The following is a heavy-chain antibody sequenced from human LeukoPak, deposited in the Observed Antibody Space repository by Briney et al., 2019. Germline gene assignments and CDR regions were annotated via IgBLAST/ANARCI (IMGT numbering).Heavy chain of an antibody. Sequence: GGPLRLSCAASGFTFSSYAMSWVRQAPGKGLEWVSAISGSGGSTYYADSVKGRFTISRDNSKNTLYLQMNSLRAEDTAVYYCAKALSRFLEWLIPFDYWGQGTLVTVSS. J-gene: IGHJ4*02. CDR3: AKALSRFLEWLIPFDY. V-gene: IGHV3-23*01. D-gene: IGHD3-3*01. CDR1: GFTFSSYA. CDR2: ISGSGGST.